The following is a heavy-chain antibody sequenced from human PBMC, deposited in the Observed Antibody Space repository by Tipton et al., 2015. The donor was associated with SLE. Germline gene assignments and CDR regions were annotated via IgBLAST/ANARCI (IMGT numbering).Heavy chain of an antibody. Sequence: TLSLTCAVYGGSFSGYYWSWIRQPPGKGLEWIGEINHSGSTNYNPPLKSRVTISVDTSKNQFSLKVSSVTAADTAVYYCARAGDSGAFDIWGQGTMVTVSS. CDR3: ARAGDSGAFDI. J-gene: IGHJ3*02. V-gene: IGHV4-34*01. D-gene: IGHD1-26*01. CDR2: INHSGST. CDR1: GGSFSGYY.